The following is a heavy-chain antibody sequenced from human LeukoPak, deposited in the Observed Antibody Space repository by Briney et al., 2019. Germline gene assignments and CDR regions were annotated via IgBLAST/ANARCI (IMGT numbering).Heavy chain of an antibody. Sequence: GGSLRLSCAASGFTFSSYAMHWVRQAPGKGLEWVAVISYDGSNKYYADSVKGRFTISRDNAKNSLYLQMNRLRAEDTALYYCAKATGTRSDLTGYLSSYYFDLWGRGTLVTVSS. CDR3: AKATGTRSDLTGYLSSYYFDL. V-gene: IGHV3-30-3*01. CDR2: ISYDGSNK. J-gene: IGHJ2*01. CDR1: GFTFSSYA. D-gene: IGHD3-9*01.